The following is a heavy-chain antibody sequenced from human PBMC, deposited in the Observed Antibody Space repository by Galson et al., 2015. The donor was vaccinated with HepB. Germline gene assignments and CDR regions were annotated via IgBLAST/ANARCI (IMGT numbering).Heavy chain of an antibody. D-gene: IGHD1-26*01. J-gene: IGHJ4*02. Sequence: SLRLSCAAYGFTFSSYAMSWVRQAPRKGLEWVSGISGSGGSTYYADSVKGRFTISRDNSKNTLYLQMNSLRAEDTAVYYCAKDQRGNYYLSDYWGQGTLVTVSS. V-gene: IGHV3-23*01. CDR1: GFTFSSYA. CDR3: AKDQRGNYYLSDY. CDR2: ISGSGGST.